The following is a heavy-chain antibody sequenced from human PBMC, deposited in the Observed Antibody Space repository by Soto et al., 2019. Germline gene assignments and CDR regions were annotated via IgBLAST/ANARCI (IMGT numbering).Heavy chain of an antibody. J-gene: IGHJ6*02. CDR2: IYYSGST. V-gene: IGHV4-31*03. CDR3: ARQGFGATHGLVDV. Sequence: TLSLTCTVSGGSISSGGYYWSWIRQHPGKGLEWIGYIYYSGSTYYNPSLKSRVTISVDTSKNQFSLKLSSVTAADTAVYYCARQGFGATHGLVDVWGQGTTVTVSS. D-gene: IGHD3-10*01. CDR1: GGSISSGGYY.